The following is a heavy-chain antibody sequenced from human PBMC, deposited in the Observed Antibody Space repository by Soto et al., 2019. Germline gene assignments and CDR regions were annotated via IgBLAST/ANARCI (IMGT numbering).Heavy chain of an antibody. CDR2: ISSSSRYT. CDR1: GFTFSDYY. J-gene: IGHJ2*01. D-gene: IGHD4-17*01. Sequence: QVQLVESGGDLVKPGGSLRLSCAASGFTFSDYYMNWIRQAPGKGLGWVSYISSSSRYTNSADSVKGRFTISRDNAKNSLFLQMNSLRAEDTAVYYCARAYGRDRYFDLWGRGTLVTVSS. CDR3: ARAYGRDRYFDL. V-gene: IGHV3-11*05.